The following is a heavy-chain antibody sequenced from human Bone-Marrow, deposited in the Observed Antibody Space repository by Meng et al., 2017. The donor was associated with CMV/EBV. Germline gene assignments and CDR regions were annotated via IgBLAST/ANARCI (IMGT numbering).Heavy chain of an antibody. Sequence: GSLRLSCTVSGGSISSSFYYWGWIRQPPGKGLEWIGSISYRGSIYYNSSLKSRATISVDTSKNQFSLRLSSLTAADTAVYYCAPYYYDSSGYYYDYWGQGTLVTVSS. J-gene: IGHJ4*02. CDR3: APYYYDSSGYYYDY. V-gene: IGHV4-39*07. D-gene: IGHD3-22*01. CDR2: ISYRGSI. CDR1: GGSISSSFYY.